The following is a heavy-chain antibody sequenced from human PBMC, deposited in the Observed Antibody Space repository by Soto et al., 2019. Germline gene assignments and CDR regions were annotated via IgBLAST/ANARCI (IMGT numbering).Heavy chain of an antibody. CDR1: GDRLSGYV. V-gene: IGHV1-69*01. D-gene: IGHD5-18*01. CDR2: IIPFLGTS. Sequence: QVPLEQSGAEVKKPGASVKVSCKTSGDRLSGYVISWVRQAPGQGLEWMGQIIPFLGTSTYAQKFQGRLMLVADEWRGTAHMELSSLTPEDTAVYFCAGGLRSGDSYGVSDLWGQGTLVTVSS. CDR3: AGGLRSGDSYGVSDL. J-gene: IGHJ5*02.